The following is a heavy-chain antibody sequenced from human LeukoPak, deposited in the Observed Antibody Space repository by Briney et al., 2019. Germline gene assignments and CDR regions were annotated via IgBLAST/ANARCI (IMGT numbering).Heavy chain of an antibody. CDR1: GFTFSSYA. V-gene: IGHV3-30*18. D-gene: IGHD4-17*01. CDR2: ISYDGSSE. CDR3: AKELYNYGDYGAEGLDV. Sequence: PGGSLRLSCAASGFTFSSYAMSWVRQAPGKGLEWVALISYDGSSEYYAGSVKGRFTISRDNSKITVYLQMNSLKAEDTAVYYCAKELYNYGDYGAEGLDVGGQGTTVTVS. J-gene: IGHJ6*02.